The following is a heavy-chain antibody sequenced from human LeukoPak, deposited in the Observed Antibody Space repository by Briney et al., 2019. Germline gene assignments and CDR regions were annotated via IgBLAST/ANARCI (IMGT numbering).Heavy chain of an antibody. CDR1: GGSIYGGGYY. D-gene: IGHD1-26*01. J-gene: IGHJ5*02. CDR3: ARARDTTSGSNWFDP. V-gene: IGHV4-30-2*01. CDR2: IYHSGTT. Sequence: SETLSLTCTVSGGSIYGGGYYWSWIRQPPGKGLEWIGYIYHSGTTHYNPSLKSRVTISIDRSKNQFSLKLSSVTAADTAVYYCARARDTTSGSNWFDPWGQGTLVTVSS.